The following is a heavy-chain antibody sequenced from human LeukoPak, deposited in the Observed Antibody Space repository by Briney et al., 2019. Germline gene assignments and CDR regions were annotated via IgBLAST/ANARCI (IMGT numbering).Heavy chain of an antibody. J-gene: IGHJ4*02. CDR1: GFTFSSYG. D-gene: IGHD6-13*01. CDR2: ISYDGSNK. Sequence: GGSLRLSCAASGFTFSSYGMHWVRQAPGKGLEWVAVISYDGSNKYYADSVKGRFTISRDNSKNTLYLQMNSLRAEDTAVYYCAKDGAAAPGDYWGQGTLVTVSS. V-gene: IGHV3-30*18. CDR3: AKDGAAAPGDY.